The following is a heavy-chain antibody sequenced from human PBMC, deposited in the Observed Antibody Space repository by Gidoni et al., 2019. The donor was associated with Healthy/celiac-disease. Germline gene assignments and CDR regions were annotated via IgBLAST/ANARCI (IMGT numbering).Heavy chain of an antibody. CDR2: ISRSSSYI. J-gene: IGHJ5*02. CDR1: GFTFSSYT. V-gene: IGHV3-21*01. CDR3: ARTLYCSGGSCYGDWFDP. Sequence: EVQLVESGGGLVKPGGSLRLSCAASGFTFSSYTMNWVRQAPGKGLEWVSSISRSSSYIYYADSVKGRFTISRDNAKNSLYLQMNSLRAEDTAVYYCARTLYCSGGSCYGDWFDPWGQGTLVTVSS. D-gene: IGHD2-15*01.